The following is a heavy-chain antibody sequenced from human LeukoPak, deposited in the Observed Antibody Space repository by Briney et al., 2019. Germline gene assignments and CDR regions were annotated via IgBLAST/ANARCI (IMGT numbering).Heavy chain of an antibody. Sequence: SETLSLTCTVSGGSISSYYWSWTRQPPGKGLEWIGYIYYSGSTNYNPSLKSRVTISVDTSKNQFSLKLSSVTAADTAVYYCARDSGGSYYPRPPFDYWGQGTLVTVSS. J-gene: IGHJ4*02. CDR1: GGSISSYY. V-gene: IGHV4-59*01. CDR3: ARDSGGSYYPRPPFDY. CDR2: IYYSGST. D-gene: IGHD1-26*01.